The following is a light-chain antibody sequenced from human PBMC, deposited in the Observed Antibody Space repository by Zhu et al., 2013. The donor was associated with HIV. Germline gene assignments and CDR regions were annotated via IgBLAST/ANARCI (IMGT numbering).Light chain of an antibody. Sequence: LVLTQSPASMSLSPGESASLSCRGSYTVRDEHVAWFQQKTGRPPRLLMFDASTRATGVPDRFVGSGSDRDFTLTITGLEPEDSAVYFCHQYGSSPWTFGQGTKVEVK. CDR3: HQYGSSPWT. CDR2: DAS. J-gene: IGKJ1*01. CDR1: YTVRDEH. V-gene: IGKV3-20*01.